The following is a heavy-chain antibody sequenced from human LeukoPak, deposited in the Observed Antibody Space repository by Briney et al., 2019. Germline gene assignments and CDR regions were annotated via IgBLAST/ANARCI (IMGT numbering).Heavy chain of an antibody. V-gene: IGHV4-59*01. CDR3: ARGLDGSDFDY. Sequence: SETLSLTCAVYGGSFSGYYWSWIRQPPGKGLEWIGYIYYSGSTNYNPSLKSRVTISVDTSKNQFSLKLSSVTAADTAVYYCARGLDGSDFDYWGQGTLVTVSS. D-gene: IGHD5-24*01. CDR1: GGSFSGYY. CDR2: IYYSGST. J-gene: IGHJ4*02.